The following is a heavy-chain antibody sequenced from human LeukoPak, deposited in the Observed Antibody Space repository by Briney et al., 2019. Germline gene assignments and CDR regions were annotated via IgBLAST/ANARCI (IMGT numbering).Heavy chain of an antibody. J-gene: IGHJ1*01. D-gene: IGHD3-10*01. CDR1: GFTFSNYA. CDR3: ARDTDYYGSGRHGYFDH. CDR2: ISGSGGGT. V-gene: IGHV3-23*01. Sequence: GGSLRLSCAASGFTFSNYAMSWVRQAPGKGLEWVSTISGSGGGTYYADSVKGRFTISRDNSKNTLHLQMNSLRAEDTAVYYCARDTDYYGSGRHGYFDHWGQGTLVTVSS.